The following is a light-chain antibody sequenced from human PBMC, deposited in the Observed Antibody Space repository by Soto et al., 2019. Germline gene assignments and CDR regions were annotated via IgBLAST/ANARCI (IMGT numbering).Light chain of an antibody. V-gene: IGKV3D-20*02. Sequence: VVLTQSPATLSLSPGETATLSCRASRHVYINALAWYQQKPGRTPTLLIYGASTRATDIPDRFSATGSGTDFSLTISSVEPEDSAVYYCQQHDNWPPCTFGQGTKLEVK. CDR2: GAS. CDR1: RHVYINA. J-gene: IGKJ2*02. CDR3: QQHDNWPPCT.